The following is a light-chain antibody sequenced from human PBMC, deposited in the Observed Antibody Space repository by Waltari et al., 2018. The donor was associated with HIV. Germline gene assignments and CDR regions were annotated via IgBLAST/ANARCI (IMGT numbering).Light chain of an antibody. CDR1: SSDVGSYNL. CDR2: EGI. Sequence: QSALTQPPSVSGSPGQSITISCTGSSSDVGSYNLVSWYQQHPGKAPKLMIYEGIKRPSGVSNRFSGSKSGNTASLTISGLQAEDEADYYCCSYAGSSNWVFGGGTKLTVL. CDR3: CSYAGSSNWV. J-gene: IGLJ3*02. V-gene: IGLV2-23*01.